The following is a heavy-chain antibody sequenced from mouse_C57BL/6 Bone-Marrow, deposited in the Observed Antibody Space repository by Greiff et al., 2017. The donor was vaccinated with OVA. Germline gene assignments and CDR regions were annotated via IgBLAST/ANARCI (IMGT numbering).Heavy chain of an antibody. V-gene: IGHV1-81*01. Sequence: VKLMESGAELARPGASVKLSCKASGYTFTSYGISWVKQRTGQGLEWIGDIYPRSGNTYYNEKFKGKATLTADKSSSTAYMELRSLTSEDSAVYFCARRDDGYYLAWFAYWGQGTLVTVSA. CDR2: IYPRSGNT. CDR3: ARRDDGYYLAWFAY. J-gene: IGHJ3*01. D-gene: IGHD2-3*01. CDR1: GYTFTSYG.